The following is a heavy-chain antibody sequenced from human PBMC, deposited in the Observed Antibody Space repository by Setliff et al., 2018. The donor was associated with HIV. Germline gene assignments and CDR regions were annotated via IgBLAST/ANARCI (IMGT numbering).Heavy chain of an antibody. CDR2: IDHGGST. J-gene: IGHJ4*02. CDR1: SESFTNYY. Sequence: PFETLSLTCTVDSESFTNYYWSWIRQPPGKGLEWIGEIDHGGSTNYNPSLKSRLSISVDTSKNQFSLNLTSVTAADAAMYFCVSRPGGITRARFDHWGQGTLVTVS. CDR3: VSRPGGITRARFDH. D-gene: IGHD3-16*01. V-gene: IGHV4-34*01.